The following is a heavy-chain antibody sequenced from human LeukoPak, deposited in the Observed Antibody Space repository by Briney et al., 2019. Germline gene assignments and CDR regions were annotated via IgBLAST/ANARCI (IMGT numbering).Heavy chain of an antibody. CDR3: AKAPLGYCSSTSCYARDYYYYGMDV. J-gene: IGHJ6*02. CDR2: ISGSGGST. V-gene: IGHV3-23*01. CDR1: GFTFSSYA. D-gene: IGHD2-2*01. Sequence: GGSLRLSCAASGFTFSSYAMSWVRQAPGKGLEWVSAISGSGGSTYYADSVKGRFTISRDNSKNTLYLQMNSLRAEDTAVYYCAKAPLGYCSSTSCYARDYYYYGMDVWGQGTTVTVSS.